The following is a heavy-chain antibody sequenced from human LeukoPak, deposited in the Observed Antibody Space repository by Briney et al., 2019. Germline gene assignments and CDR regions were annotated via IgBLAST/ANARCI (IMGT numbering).Heavy chain of an antibody. CDR3: ARGPLRYYFDY. CDR1: GYSISSGYY. CDR2: IYHSGST. Sequence: SETLSLTCAVSGYSISSGYYWGWIRQPPGKGLEWIGSIYHSGSTYYNPSLKSRVTISVDTSKNQFSLKLSSVTAADTAVYYCARGPLRYYFDYWERGTLVTVSS. V-gene: IGHV4-38-2*01. J-gene: IGHJ4*02.